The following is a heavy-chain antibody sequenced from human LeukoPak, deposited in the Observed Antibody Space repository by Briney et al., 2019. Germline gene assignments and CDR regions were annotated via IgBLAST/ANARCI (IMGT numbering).Heavy chain of an antibody. J-gene: IGHJ6*02. CDR3: TTVDPYYYYYYGMGV. D-gene: IGHD3-9*01. CDR2: IKSKTDGGTT. V-gene: IGHV3-15*01. CDR1: GFTFSNAW. Sequence: GGSLRLSCAASGFTFSNAWMSWVRQAPGKGLEWVGRIKSKTDGGTTDYAAPVKGRFTISRDDSKNTLYLQMNSLKTEDTAVYYCTTVDPYYYYYYGMGVWGQGTTVTVSS.